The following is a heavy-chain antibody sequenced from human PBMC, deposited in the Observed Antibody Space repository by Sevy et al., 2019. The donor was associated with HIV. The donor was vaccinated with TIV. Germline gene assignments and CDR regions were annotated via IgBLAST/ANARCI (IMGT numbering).Heavy chain of an antibody. J-gene: IGHJ3*02. CDR1: GGSISSYY. V-gene: IGHV4-59*01. Sequence: SETLSLTCTVSGGSISSYYWSWIRQPPGKGLEWIGYIYYSGSTNYNPSLNSRVTISVDTSKNQFSLKLSSVTAADTAVYYCAREFCGVRGGYAFDIWGQGTMVTVSS. CDR3: AREFCGVRGGYAFDI. D-gene: IGHD3-10*01. CDR2: IYYSGST.